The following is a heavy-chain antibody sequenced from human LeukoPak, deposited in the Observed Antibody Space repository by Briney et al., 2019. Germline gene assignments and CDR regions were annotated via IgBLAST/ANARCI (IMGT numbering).Heavy chain of an antibody. Sequence: WASVTVSCKASGYTFTAYYMHWVRQAPGQGLEWMGWIDTSTGDTKYAQKFQGRVTISRDTSTGTSYMELRSLISGGTAVYYCASEAFCAGGRCYLQRVASWGPGTLVTVSS. CDR1: GYTFTAYY. CDR2: IDTSTGDT. J-gene: IGHJ4*02. D-gene: IGHD2-15*01. V-gene: IGHV1-2*02. CDR3: ASEAFCAGGRCYLQRVAS.